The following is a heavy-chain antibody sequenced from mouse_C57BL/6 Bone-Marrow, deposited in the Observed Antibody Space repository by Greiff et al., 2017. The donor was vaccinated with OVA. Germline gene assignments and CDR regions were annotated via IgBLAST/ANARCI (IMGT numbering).Heavy chain of an antibody. CDR1: GYTFTSYW. J-gene: IGHJ4*01. V-gene: IGHV1-55*01. CDR3: VFYYYGSEDAMDY. Sequence: QVQLQQSGAELVKPGASVKMSCKASGYTFTSYWITWVKQRPGQGLAWIGDIYPGSGSTNYNEKFKSKATLTVDTSSSTAYMQLSSLTSEDSAVYYCVFYYYGSEDAMDYWGQGTSVTVSS. D-gene: IGHD1-1*01. CDR2: IYPGSGST.